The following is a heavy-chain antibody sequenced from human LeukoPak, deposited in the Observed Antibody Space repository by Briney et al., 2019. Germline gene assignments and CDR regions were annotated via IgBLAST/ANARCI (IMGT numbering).Heavy chain of an antibody. Sequence: GASPKTSSQGSGYSFTSYWIGWVRQMPRKGLEWMGIMYPGDSDTRYSPSFQGQVTISADKSINTAYLHWSSLTASDTAMYYCARLRVRIQLWLSRFAAFDIWGQGTMVTVSS. CDR3: ARLRVRIQLWLSRFAAFDI. J-gene: IGHJ3*02. CDR2: MYPGDSDT. D-gene: IGHD5-18*01. CDR1: GYSFTSYW. V-gene: IGHV5-51*01.